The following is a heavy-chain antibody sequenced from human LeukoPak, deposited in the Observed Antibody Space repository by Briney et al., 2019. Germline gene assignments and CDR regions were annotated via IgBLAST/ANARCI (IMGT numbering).Heavy chain of an antibody. Sequence: GGPLRLSCAASGFPFSGYAMSWVRQAPGKGLEGVSTISGPGGSTYYTDSVKGRFTISRDNSKNTVFLQMNSLRAEDTAVYYCARDYGDYPNWDYWGQGTLVTVSS. V-gene: IGHV3-23*01. J-gene: IGHJ4*02. CDR1: GFPFSGYA. D-gene: IGHD4-17*01. CDR3: ARDYGDYPNWDY. CDR2: ISGPGGST.